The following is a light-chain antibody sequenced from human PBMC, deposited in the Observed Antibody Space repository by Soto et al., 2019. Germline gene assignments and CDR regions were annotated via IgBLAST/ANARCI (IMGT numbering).Light chain of an antibody. CDR2: DTS. CDR3: QQRSNRLLT. V-gene: IGKV3-11*01. CDR1: QSVRSF. Sequence: EIVWTQSPATLSLSPGERATLSCRASQSVRSFLAWYQQKPGQAPRLLIYDTSNRATDIPARFSGSGSGTDFTLTISSLEPEDFAVYYCQQRSNRLLTFGGGTKVEIK. J-gene: IGKJ4*01.